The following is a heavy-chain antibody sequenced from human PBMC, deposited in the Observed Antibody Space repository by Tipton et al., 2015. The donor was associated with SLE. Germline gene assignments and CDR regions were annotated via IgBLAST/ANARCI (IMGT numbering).Heavy chain of an antibody. V-gene: IGHV3-30*04. CDR1: GFTFSSYT. J-gene: IGHJ4*02. CDR3: ARVDDGYCSGGSCDGEFDY. Sequence: SLRLSCAASGFTFSSYTMHWVRQAPGKGLEWVAVISYDGSNKYYADSVKGRFTISRDNSKNTLYLQMNSLRAEDTAVYYCARVDDGYCSGGSCDGEFDYWGQGTLVTVSS. CDR2: ISYDGSNK. D-gene: IGHD2-15*01.